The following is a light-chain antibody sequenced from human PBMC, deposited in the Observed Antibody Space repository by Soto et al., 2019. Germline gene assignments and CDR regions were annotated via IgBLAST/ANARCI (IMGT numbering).Light chain of an antibody. Sequence: QPVLTQPASVSGSPGQSITISCTGTNSDVGGFNYVSWYQQHPDKAPKLIIFEVTDRPSGVSNRFSGSKSGNTASLTISGLQSEDEAEYYCCSYTSRSTLVFGGGTKVTVL. J-gene: IGLJ2*01. V-gene: IGLV2-14*01. CDR3: CSYTSRSTLV. CDR1: NSDVGGFNY. CDR2: EVT.